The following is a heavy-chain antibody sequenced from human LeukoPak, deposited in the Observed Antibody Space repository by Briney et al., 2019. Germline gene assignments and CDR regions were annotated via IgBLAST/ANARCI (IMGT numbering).Heavy chain of an antibody. D-gene: IGHD3-22*01. CDR3: AKDMESAYDCSGYYSPFDS. J-gene: IGHJ4*02. Sequence: GGSLRLSCAASGFTFNSYSMNWVRQAPGKGLEWVSYISSTSSTIYYTGSVKGRFTISRDNSKNTLYLQMNSPRAEDTAVYYCAKDMESAYDCSGYYSPFDSWAQGTLVTVSS. V-gene: IGHV3-48*04. CDR2: ISSTSSTI. CDR1: GFTFNSYS.